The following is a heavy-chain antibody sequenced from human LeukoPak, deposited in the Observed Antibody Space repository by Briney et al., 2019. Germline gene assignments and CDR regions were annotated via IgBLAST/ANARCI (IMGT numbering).Heavy chain of an antibody. J-gene: IGHJ4*02. CDR2: IKSVGSTT. V-gene: IGHV3-74*01. CDR3: AERRDAYNDFDY. D-gene: IGHD5-24*01. Sequence: GGSLRLSCAASGFTFSSHWMHWVRHPPAKGLVWVSRIKSVGSTTTYADSVKGRFTISRDNAKNTLYLQMNSLRVEDTAVYYCAERRDAYNDFDYWGQGTLVTVSS. CDR1: GFTFSSHW.